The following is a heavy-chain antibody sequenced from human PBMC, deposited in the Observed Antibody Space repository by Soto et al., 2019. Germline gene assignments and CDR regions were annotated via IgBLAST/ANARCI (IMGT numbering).Heavy chain of an antibody. CDR1: GFTFSSHG. CDR3: AKDWDSVMVSAIRYGMDV. D-gene: IGHD2-21*01. V-gene: IGHV3-30*18. Sequence: QVQLVESGGGVVQPGRSLRLSCAASGFTFSSHGLHWVRQAPGKGLEWGAVITYGGSNKYYADSVKGRFTIPRDNSKNTLYLQMNSLRAEDTAVYYCAKDWDSVMVSAIRYGMDVWGQGTTVTVSS. CDR2: ITYGGSNK. J-gene: IGHJ6*02.